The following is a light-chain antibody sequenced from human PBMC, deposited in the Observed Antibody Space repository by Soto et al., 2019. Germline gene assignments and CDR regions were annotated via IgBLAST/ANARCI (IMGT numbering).Light chain of an antibody. CDR1: SSDVGGYNY. CDR3: SSYTSSGTLV. CDR2: EVS. V-gene: IGLV2-14*01. Sequence: QSALTQPASVSGSPGQSIPISCTGTSSDVGGYNYVSWYQQYPGKAPKLMLYEVSNRPSGVSNRFSGSKSGNTASLTISGLQAEDEADYYCSSYTSSGTLVFGGGTKLTVL. J-gene: IGLJ2*01.